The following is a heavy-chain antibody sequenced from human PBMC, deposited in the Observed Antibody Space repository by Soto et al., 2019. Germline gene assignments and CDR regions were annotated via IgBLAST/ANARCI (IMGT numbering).Heavy chain of an antibody. CDR2: IYWDDDK. CDR1: GFSLSSHGVG. Sequence: QITLKESGPTLVKPTQTVTLTCTFSGFSLSSHGVGVGWIRQPPGEALEWLALIYWDDDKRYNPSLRSRLTVTKDTSKNQVSLTVTDVDPADTATYFCAHRPNWRFSDFDSWGQGTLVTVSS. V-gene: IGHV2-5*02. D-gene: IGHD3-3*01. J-gene: IGHJ4*02. CDR3: AHRPNWRFSDFDS.